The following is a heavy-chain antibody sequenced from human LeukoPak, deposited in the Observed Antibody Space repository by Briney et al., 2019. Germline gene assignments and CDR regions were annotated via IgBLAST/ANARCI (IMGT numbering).Heavy chain of an antibody. V-gene: IGHV4-39*07. J-gene: IGHJ5*02. CDR2: IYYSGST. CDR1: GGSISSSSYY. D-gene: IGHD6-13*01. Sequence: PSETLSLTCTVSGGSISSSSYYWGWIRQPPGKGLEWIGSIYYSGSTYYNPSLKSRVTISVDTSKNQFSLKLSSVTAADTAVYYCARGIWDAPSGSWYLGIQYYWFDPWGQGTLVTVSS. CDR3: ARGIWDAPSGSWYLGIQYYWFDP.